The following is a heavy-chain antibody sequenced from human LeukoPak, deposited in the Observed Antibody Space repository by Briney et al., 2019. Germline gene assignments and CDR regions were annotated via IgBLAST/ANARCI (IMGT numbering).Heavy chain of an antibody. CDR3: ARTPYCGGDCYVDY. V-gene: IGHV2-70*04. J-gene: IGHJ4*02. Sequence: SGPTLVNPTQTLTLTCTFSGFSLSTSGMRVSWIRQPPGKALEWLARIDWDDDDKFYSTSLKTRLTISKDTSKNQVVLTMTNMDPVDTATYYCARTPYCGGDCYVDYWGQGTLVTVSS. CDR2: IDWDDDDK. CDR1: GFSLSTSGMR. D-gene: IGHD2-21*02.